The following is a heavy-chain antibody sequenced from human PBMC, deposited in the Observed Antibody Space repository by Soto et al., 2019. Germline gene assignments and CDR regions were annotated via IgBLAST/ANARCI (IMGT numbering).Heavy chain of an antibody. CDR3: ARGNHYYDSSGYPPGDFQH. CDR1: GYTFTSYY. J-gene: IGHJ1*01. Sequence: ASVKVSCKASGYTFTSYYMHWVRQAPGQGLEWMGIINPSGGSTSYAQKFQGRVTMTRDTSTSTAYMELSSLRSEDTAVYYCARGNHYYDSSGYPPGDFQHWGQGTLVTVSS. V-gene: IGHV1-46*03. D-gene: IGHD3-22*01. CDR2: INPSGGST.